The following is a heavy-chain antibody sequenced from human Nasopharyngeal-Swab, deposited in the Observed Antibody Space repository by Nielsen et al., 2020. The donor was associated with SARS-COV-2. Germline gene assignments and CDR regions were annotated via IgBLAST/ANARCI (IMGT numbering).Heavy chain of an antibody. CDR2: ISGSSSTI. D-gene: IGHD3-9*01. Sequence: WIRQPPGKGLECVSYISGSSSTIYYADSVKGRFTISRDNAKSSLYLQMNSLRDEDTAVYYCARGISYYDILTGYYGRGAYYFDYWGQGTLVTVSS. V-gene: IGHV3-48*02. CDR3: ARGISYYDILTGYYGRGAYYFDY. J-gene: IGHJ4*02.